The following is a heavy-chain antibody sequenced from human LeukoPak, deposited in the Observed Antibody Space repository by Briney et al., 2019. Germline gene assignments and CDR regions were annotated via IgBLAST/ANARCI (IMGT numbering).Heavy chain of an antibody. CDR3: ARDRRQTYYYDSSGYYFDY. Sequence: SVKVSCKASGGTFSSYAISWVRQAPGQGLEWMGGIIPIFGTANYAQKFQGRVTITADESTSTAYMELSSLRSEDTAVYYCARDRRQTYYYDSSGYYFDYWGQGTLVTVSS. V-gene: IGHV1-69*01. D-gene: IGHD3-22*01. CDR1: GGTFSSYA. J-gene: IGHJ4*02. CDR2: IIPIFGTA.